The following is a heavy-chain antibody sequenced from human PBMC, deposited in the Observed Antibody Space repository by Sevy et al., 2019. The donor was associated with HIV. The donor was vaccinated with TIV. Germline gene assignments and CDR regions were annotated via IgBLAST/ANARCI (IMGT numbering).Heavy chain of an antibody. D-gene: IGHD3-3*01. CDR2: IKQDGSEK. J-gene: IGHJ6*02. CDR1: GFTFSSYW. CDR3: ARHVGRGYDFWSGYPYYYYYGMDV. V-gene: IGHV3-7*01. Sequence: GGSLRLSCAASGFTFSSYWMSWVRQAPGKGLEWVANIKQDGSEKYYVDSVKGRFTISRDNAKNSLYLQMNSLRAEDTAVYYCARHVGRGYDFWSGYPYYYYYGMDVWGQGTPVTVSS.